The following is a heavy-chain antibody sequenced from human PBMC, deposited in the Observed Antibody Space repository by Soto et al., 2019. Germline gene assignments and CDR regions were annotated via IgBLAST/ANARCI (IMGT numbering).Heavy chain of an antibody. CDR2: IIPISGTA. J-gene: IGHJ6*04. CDR3: ARSQGSSTSLEIYYYYYYGMDV. Sequence: QVQLVQSGDEVKKPGSSVKVSCKASGGTFSSYAISWVRQAPGQGLDWMGGIIPISGTANYAQKFQGRVTITADESTSTAYMELSSLRSEDTAVYYCARSQGSSTSLEIYYYYYYGMDVGGKGTTVTVSS. D-gene: IGHD2-2*01. V-gene: IGHV1-69*01. CDR1: GGTFSSYA.